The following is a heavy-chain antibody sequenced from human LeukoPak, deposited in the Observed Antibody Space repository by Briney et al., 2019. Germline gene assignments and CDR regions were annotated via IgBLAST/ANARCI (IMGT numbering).Heavy chain of an antibody. CDR3: ARLINYDDLDY. CDR2: IYPGDSDT. D-gene: IGHD3-22*01. V-gene: IGHV5-51*01. CDR1: GYSFTTYW. Sequence: GESLKISCKGSGYSFTTYWIGWVRQMPGKGLEWMGIIYPGDSDTRYSPSFQGQVTISADKTMSTAYLQWSSLKASDTATYYCARLINYDDLDYWGQGTLVTVSS. J-gene: IGHJ4*02.